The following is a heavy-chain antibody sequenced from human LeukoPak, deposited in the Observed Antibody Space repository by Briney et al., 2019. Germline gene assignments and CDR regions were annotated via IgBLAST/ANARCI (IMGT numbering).Heavy chain of an antibody. D-gene: IGHD3-22*01. J-gene: IGHJ5*02. CDR2: ISSSSSYI. Sequence: GGSLRLSCSASGFTFSSYSMNWVRQAPGKGLEWVSSISSSSSYIYYADSVKGRFTISRDNAKNSLYLQMNSLRAEDTAVYYWVRQPPGVYDTTQNWFDPWGQGTLVTVSS. CDR1: GFTFSSYS. CDR3: VRQPPGVYDTTQNWFDP. V-gene: IGHV3-21*01.